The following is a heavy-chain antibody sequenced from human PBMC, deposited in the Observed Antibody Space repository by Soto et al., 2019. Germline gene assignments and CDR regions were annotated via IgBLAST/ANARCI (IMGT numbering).Heavy chain of an antibody. CDR3: AKDRLNVWDDSSGYYYPKEGMPLLKPLGY. CDR2: ISGSGGST. CDR1: GFTFSSYA. Sequence: GGSLRLSCAASGFTFSSYAMSWVRQAPGKGLERVSGISGSGGSTYYADSVKGRFTISRDNSKNTLYLQMNSLRADDTAVYYCAKDRLNVWDDSSGYYYPKEGMPLLKPLGYWGQGTLVTVSS. D-gene: IGHD3-22*01. V-gene: IGHV3-23*01. J-gene: IGHJ4*02.